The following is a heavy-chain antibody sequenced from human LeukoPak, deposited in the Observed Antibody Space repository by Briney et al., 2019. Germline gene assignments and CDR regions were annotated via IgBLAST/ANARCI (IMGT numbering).Heavy chain of an antibody. CDR2: IYYSGST. V-gene: IGHV4-39*07. CDR1: GGSISSSSYY. D-gene: IGHD4-17*01. J-gene: IGHJ4*02. CDR3: AREKNGAGLDY. Sequence: SETLSLTCTVSGGSISSSSYYWGWIRQPPGKGLEWIGSIYYSGSTYYNPSLKSRVTISVDTSKNQFSLKLSSVTAADTAVYYCAREKNGAGLDYWGQGTLVTVSS.